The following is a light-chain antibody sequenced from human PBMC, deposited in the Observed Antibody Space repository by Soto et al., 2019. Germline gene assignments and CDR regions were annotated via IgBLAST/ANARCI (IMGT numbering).Light chain of an antibody. CDR2: WAC. Sequence: DIVMTQSPDSLAVSLGERATINCKSSQSVLYSSNNKNYLAWYQQKPGQPPKLLIYWACTRESGVPDRFSGSGSGTDFTLTISSLQAEDVAVYYCQQYYSTPPRWTFGQGTKVEIK. V-gene: IGKV4-1*01. CDR3: QQYYSTPPRWT. J-gene: IGKJ1*01. CDR1: QSVLYSSNNKNY.